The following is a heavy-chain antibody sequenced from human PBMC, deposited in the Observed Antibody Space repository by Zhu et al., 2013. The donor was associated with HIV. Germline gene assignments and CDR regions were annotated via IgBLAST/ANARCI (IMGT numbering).Heavy chain of an antibody. D-gene: IGHD1-26*01. CDR2: ISPYNGNT. CDR1: GYTFSNYF. CDR3: ARDRTGGTAP. V-gene: IGHV1-18*04. J-gene: IGHJ3*01. Sequence: QVQLVQSGAEVKKPGASVKVSCKASGYTFSNYFIHWVRQAPGQGLEWMGWISPYNGNTNYAQKFQGRVTMTTDTSTSTAYMELRSLKSDDTAVYYCARDRTGGTAPWGQGTMVTVSS.